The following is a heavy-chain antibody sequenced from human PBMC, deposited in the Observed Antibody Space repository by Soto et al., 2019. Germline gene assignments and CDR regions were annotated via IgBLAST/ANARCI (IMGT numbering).Heavy chain of an antibody. V-gene: IGHV1-3*01. Sequence: ASGKLSCKASGYTFTNYAIHWVRQAPGQRLEWMGWINAGNGKTKYSQNFQGRVTITRDTSASIVYMEVNSLRSEDTAVYYCGRGEIQGPIDFSGQGTLVTVSS. J-gene: IGHJ4*02. D-gene: IGHD1-26*01. CDR1: GYTFTNYA. CDR2: INAGNGKT. CDR3: GRGEIQGPIDF.